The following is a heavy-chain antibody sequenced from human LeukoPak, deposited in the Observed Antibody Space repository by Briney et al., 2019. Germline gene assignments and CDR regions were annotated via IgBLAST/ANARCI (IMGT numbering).Heavy chain of an antibody. J-gene: IGHJ3*02. Sequence: GGSLRLSCAASGFSFSTYAMHWVRQAPGKGLEWVAVISYDGSNKYYADSVKGRFTISRDNSKNTLYLQMNSLRADGTAVYYCAGVDAAMPDAFDIWGQGTTVTVSS. CDR1: GFSFSTYA. CDR2: ISYDGSNK. CDR3: AGVDAAMPDAFDI. D-gene: IGHD5-18*01. V-gene: IGHV3-30*04.